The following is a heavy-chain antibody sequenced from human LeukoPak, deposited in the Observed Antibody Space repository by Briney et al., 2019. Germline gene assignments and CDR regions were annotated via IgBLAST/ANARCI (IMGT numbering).Heavy chain of an antibody. J-gene: IGHJ4*02. D-gene: IGHD2-2*01. V-gene: IGHV3-21*01. CDR1: GFTFSSYS. CDR2: VSTGSNYI. Sequence: GSLRLSCTASGFTFSSYSLNWVRQAPGKGLEWVSSVSTGSNYIYYADSVKGRFTISRDNSKNTLYLQMNSLRAEDTAVYYCVKDGLGYCSSTTCSRGDYWGQGTLVTVSS. CDR3: VKDGLGYCSSTTCSRGDY.